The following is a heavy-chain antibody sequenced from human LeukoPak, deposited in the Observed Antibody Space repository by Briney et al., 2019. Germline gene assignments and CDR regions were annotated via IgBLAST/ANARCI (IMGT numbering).Heavy chain of an antibody. CDR3: ARDRGGAAAY. J-gene: IGHJ4*02. Sequence: PGGSLRLSCAASGFTFSSYEMNWVRQAPGKGLEWVSYISSSGSTIYYADPVKGRFTISRDNAKNSLFLQMNSLRAEDTAVYYCARDRGGAAAYWGQGTLVTVSS. CDR2: ISSSGSTI. D-gene: IGHD3-16*01. V-gene: IGHV3-48*03. CDR1: GFTFSSYE.